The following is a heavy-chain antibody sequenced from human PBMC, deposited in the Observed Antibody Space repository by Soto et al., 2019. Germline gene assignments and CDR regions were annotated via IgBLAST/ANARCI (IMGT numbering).Heavy chain of an antibody. CDR2: IFTTGST. Sequence: SETLSLTCTVSGASLSSRDYYWAWVRQTPGKGLEWIGSIFTTGSTYYNPSLKSGVSISLDISENHFSLRLTSVTAADTGIYYCARATGWSNCFDPWGQGTLVTVSS. CDR3: ARATGWSNCFDP. V-gene: IGHV4-39*02. CDR1: GASLSSRDYY. D-gene: IGHD6-19*01. J-gene: IGHJ5*02.